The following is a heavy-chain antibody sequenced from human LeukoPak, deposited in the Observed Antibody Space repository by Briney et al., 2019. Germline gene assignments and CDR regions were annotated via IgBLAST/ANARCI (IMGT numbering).Heavy chain of an antibody. CDR3: ARVVVVPAAPKERVDDAFDI. J-gene: IGHJ3*02. CDR1: GYTFTSYY. V-gene: IGHV1-46*01. Sequence: ASVKVSCKASGYTFTSYYMHWVRQAPGQGLEWMGIINPSGGSTSYAQKFQGRVTMTRDTSTSTVYMELSSLRSEDTAVYYCARVVVVPAAPKERVDDAFDIWGQGTMVTVSS. CDR2: INPSGGST. D-gene: IGHD2-2*01.